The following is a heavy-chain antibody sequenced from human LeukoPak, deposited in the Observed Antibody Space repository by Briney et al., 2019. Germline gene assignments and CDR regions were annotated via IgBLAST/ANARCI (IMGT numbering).Heavy chain of an antibody. Sequence: ASVKVSCKASGYTFTSYGISWVRQAPGQGLEWMGWISAYNGNTNYAQKLQGRVTMTTDTSTSTAYMELRSLRSDDTAVYYCAXDXRARLSNPRGSIDYWGQGTLVTVSS. V-gene: IGHV1-18*01. J-gene: IGHJ4*02. CDR1: GYTFTSYG. D-gene: IGHD3-10*01. CDR3: AXDXRARLSNPRGSIDY. CDR2: ISAYNGNT.